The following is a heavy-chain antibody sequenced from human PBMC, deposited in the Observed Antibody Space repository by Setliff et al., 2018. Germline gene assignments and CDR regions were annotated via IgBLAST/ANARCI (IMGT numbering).Heavy chain of an antibody. CDR3: AREGVDTRSSTDYRYYMGV. CDR1: GGSFSSYG. J-gene: IGHJ6*03. CDR2: TIPMFGTT. Sequence: GASVKVSCKASGGSFSSYGITWVRQAPGQGLEWMGGTIPMFGTTNYAQKLQGRVTIITDESTSTAYMELSSLRSEDTAVYFCAREGVDTRSSTDYRYYMGVWGKGTTVTVSS. D-gene: IGHD5-18*01. V-gene: IGHV1-69*05.